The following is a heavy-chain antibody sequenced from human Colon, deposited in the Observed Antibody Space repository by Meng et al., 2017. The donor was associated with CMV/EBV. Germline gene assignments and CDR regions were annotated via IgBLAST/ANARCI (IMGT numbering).Heavy chain of an antibody. J-gene: IGHJ4*02. V-gene: IGHV3-73*01. CDR2: IRSKANSYAT. CDR3: TCHPGSYSLDY. Sequence: KVSCAASGFTFSGSAMHWVRQASGKGLEWVGRIRSKANSYATAYAASVKGRFTISRDDSKNTAYLQMNSLKTEDKAVYYCTCHPGSYSLDYWGQGTLVTVSS. CDR1: GFTFSGSA. D-gene: IGHD1-26*01.